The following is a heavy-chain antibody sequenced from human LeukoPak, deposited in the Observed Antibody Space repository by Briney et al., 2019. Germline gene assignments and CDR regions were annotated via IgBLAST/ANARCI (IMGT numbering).Heavy chain of an antibody. CDR1: GYSFTSYW. D-gene: IGHD3-3*01. CDR3: ARQDTIFGVVTPSYGMDV. V-gene: IGHV5-51*01. Sequence: HGESLKISCKGSGYSFTSYWIGWVRQMPGKGLEWMGIIYPGDSDTRYSPSFQGQVTISADKSISTAYLQWSSLKASDTAMYYCARQDTIFGVVTPSYGMDVWGQGTTVTVSS. J-gene: IGHJ6*02. CDR2: IYPGDSDT.